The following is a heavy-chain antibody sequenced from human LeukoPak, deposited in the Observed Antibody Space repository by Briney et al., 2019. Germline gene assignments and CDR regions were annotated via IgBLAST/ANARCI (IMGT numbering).Heavy chain of an antibody. J-gene: IGHJ6*02. CDR3: ARDPLDYDFWSGYYSLTWSGTYGMDV. V-gene: IGHV3-7*01. CDR1: GFTFSSYW. D-gene: IGHD3-3*01. Sequence: GGSLRLSCAASGFTFSSYWMSWVRQAPGKGLEWVANIKQDGSEKYYVDSVKGRFTISRDNAKNPLYLQMNSLRAEDTAVYYCARDPLDYDFWSGYYSLTWSGTYGMDVWGQGTTVTVSS. CDR2: IKQDGSEK.